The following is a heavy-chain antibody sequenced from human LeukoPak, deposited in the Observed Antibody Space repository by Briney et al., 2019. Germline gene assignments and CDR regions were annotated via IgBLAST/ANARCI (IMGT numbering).Heavy chain of an antibody. V-gene: IGHV3-21*01. CDR2: ISSSSSYI. D-gene: IGHD3-22*01. Sequence: PGGSLRLSCAASGFTFSSYSMNWVRQAPGKGLEWVSSISSSSSYIYYADSVKGRFTISGDNAKNSLYLQMNSLRAEDTAVYYCARSYYYDSSGYPFDPWGQGTLVTVSS. CDR3: ARSYYYDSSGYPFDP. CDR1: GFTFSSYS. J-gene: IGHJ5*02.